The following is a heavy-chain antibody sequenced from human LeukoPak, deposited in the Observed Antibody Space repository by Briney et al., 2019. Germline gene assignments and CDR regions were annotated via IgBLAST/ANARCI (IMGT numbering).Heavy chain of an antibody. CDR2: ISHSGIT. CDR3: ARVTSRLGWFDP. V-gene: IGHV4-38-2*02. J-gene: IGHJ5*02. CDR1: GYSPSSVFY. D-gene: IGHD1-14*01. Sequence: SETLSLTCTVSGYSPSSVFYWAWIRQPPGKGLEWIGRISHSGITYYNPSLTSRVTTSVDTSQNQFSLKLRSVTAADTAVYYCARVTSRLGWFDPWGQGTLVTVPS.